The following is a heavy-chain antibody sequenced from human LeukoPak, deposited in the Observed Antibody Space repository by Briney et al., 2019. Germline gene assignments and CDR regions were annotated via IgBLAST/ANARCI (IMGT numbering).Heavy chain of an antibody. CDR2: TSYSGST. CDR3: ARHGAFFDWLLGNWFDP. V-gene: IGHV4-39*01. Sequence: SETLSLTCTVSGGSISSSSYYWGWIRQPPGKGLEWIGSTSYSGSTYYSPSLKSRVTISVDTSKNQFSLKLSSVTAADTAVYYCARHGAFFDWLLGNWFDPWGQGTLVTVSS. CDR1: GGSISSSSYY. D-gene: IGHD3-9*01. J-gene: IGHJ5*02.